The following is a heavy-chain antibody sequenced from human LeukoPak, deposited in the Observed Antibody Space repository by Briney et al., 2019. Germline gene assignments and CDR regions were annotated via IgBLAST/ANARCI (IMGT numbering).Heavy chain of an antibody. J-gene: IGHJ4*02. D-gene: IGHD2/OR15-2a*01. V-gene: IGHV3-23*01. CDR3: ARGGEYYPIDY. CDR2: ITHSGGDT. CDR1: GFTFSSYA. Sequence: GGSLRLSCAASGFTFSSYAMSWVRQAPGEGLEWVSAITHSGGDTYHADSVKGRFTISRDTSKNILSLQLNGLRAEDTAVYYCARGGEYYPIDYWGQGTLVTVSS.